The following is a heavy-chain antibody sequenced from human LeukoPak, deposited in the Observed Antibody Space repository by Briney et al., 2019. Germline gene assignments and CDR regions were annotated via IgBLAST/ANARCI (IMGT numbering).Heavy chain of an antibody. CDR3: ARGEYYDFWSGPLGMDV. CDR1: GGSISSYY. J-gene: IGHJ6*04. CDR2: IYHSGST. Sequence: PSETLSLTCTVSGGSISSYYWSWIRQPPGKGLEWIGYIYHSGSTNYNPSLKSRATISVDTSKNQLSLKLSSVTAADTAVYYCARGEYYDFWSGPLGMDVWGKGTTVTVSS. D-gene: IGHD3-3*01. V-gene: IGHV4-59*12.